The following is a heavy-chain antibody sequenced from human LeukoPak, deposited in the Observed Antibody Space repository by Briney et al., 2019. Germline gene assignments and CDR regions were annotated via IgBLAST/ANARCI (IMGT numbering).Heavy chain of an antibody. CDR3: ARGYYDSSGYGIDY. CDR1: GFTFSSYG. D-gene: IGHD3-22*01. CDR2: ISGSGGST. Sequence: GGSLRLSCAASGFTFSSYGMSWVRQAPGKGLEWVSAISGSGGSTYYADSVKGRFTISRDNAKNSLYLQMNSLRAEDTAVYYCARGYYDSSGYGIDYWGQGTLVTVSS. J-gene: IGHJ4*02. V-gene: IGHV3-23*01.